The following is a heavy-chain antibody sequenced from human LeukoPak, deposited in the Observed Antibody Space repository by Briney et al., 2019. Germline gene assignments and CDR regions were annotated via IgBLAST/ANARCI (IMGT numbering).Heavy chain of an antibody. V-gene: IGHV3-30*02. J-gene: IGHJ4*02. CDR3: ASTVAVPYYFDY. Sequence: GGSLRLSCAASGFTFSSYGMHWVRQAPGKGLEWVAFIRYDGSNKYYADSVKGRFTISRDNSKNTLYLQMNSLRAEDTAVYYCASTVAVPYYFDYWAQGTLVTVSS. CDR1: GFTFSSYG. CDR2: IRYDGSNK. D-gene: IGHD6-19*01.